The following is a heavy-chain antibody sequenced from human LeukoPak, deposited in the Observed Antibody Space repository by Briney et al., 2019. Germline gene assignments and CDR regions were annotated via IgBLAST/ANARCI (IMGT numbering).Heavy chain of an antibody. V-gene: IGHV4-59*01. D-gene: IGHD3-10*01. J-gene: IGHJ6*03. Sequence: SETLSLTCTVCGGSISSYYWSWIRQPPGKGLEWIGYIYYSGNTNYNPSLKSRVTISVDTSKNQFSLKLSSVTAADTAVYYCARGRSSMVRGYYYYYMDVWGKGTTVTISS. CDR3: ARGRSSMVRGYYYYYMDV. CDR2: IYYSGNT. CDR1: GGSISSYY.